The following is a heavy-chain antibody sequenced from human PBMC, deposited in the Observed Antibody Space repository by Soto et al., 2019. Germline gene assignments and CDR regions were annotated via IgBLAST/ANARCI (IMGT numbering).Heavy chain of an antibody. CDR2: IIPIFGTA. V-gene: IGHV1-69*12. CDR1: GGTFSSYT. Sequence: QVQLVQSGAEVKKPGSSVTVSCKASGGTFSSYTISWVRQAPGQGLEWMGGIIPIFGTANYAQKFQGRVRITADESTSPADMELSSLKSEDTAVYYCARGNHRWLQWWYFDLWGRGTLVTVSS. D-gene: IGHD5-12*01. J-gene: IGHJ2*01. CDR3: ARGNHRWLQWWYFDL.